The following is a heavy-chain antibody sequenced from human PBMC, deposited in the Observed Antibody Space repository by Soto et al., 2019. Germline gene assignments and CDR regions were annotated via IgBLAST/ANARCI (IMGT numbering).Heavy chain of an antibody. J-gene: IGHJ4*02. V-gene: IGHV1-18*01. CDR1: GYTFTSYG. CDR2: ISAYNGNT. D-gene: IGHD2-15*01. CDR3: ARDGSGTPQGEWVFDY. Sequence: GASVKVSCKASGYTFTSYGISWVRQAPGQGLEWMGWISAYNGNTNYAQKLQGRVTMTTDTSTSTAYMELRSLRSDDTAVYYCARDGSGTPQGEWVFDYWGQGTLVTVPS.